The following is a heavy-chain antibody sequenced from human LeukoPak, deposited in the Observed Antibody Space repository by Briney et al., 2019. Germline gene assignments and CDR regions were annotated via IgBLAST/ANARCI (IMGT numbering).Heavy chain of an antibody. CDR1: GFTFSTYA. J-gene: IGHJ4*02. V-gene: IGHV3-30*04. CDR2: TSYDGSDK. D-gene: IGHD6-19*01. CDR3: ARDSRQGSGWSGIDY. Sequence: GGSLRLSCVASGFTFSTYAMHWVRQAPGKGLEWMAVTSYDGSDKYYADSVKGRFTISRDNSKNTLYLQMNSLRPEDTAIYYCARDSRQGSGWSGIDYRGQGTLVTVSS.